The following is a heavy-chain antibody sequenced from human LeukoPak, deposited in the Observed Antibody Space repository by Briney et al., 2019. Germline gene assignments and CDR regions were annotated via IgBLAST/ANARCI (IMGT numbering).Heavy chain of an antibody. D-gene: IGHD3-3*01. CDR3: ARGVHSEWLLYDW. Sequence: ASVKVSCKASGHTFTSYYMHWVRQAPGQGLEWMGIINPSGGSTSYAQKFQGRVNMTRDTSTSTVYMELSSLRSEDTAVYYCARGVHSEWLLYDWWGQGTLVTVSS. J-gene: IGHJ4*02. CDR1: GHTFTSYY. V-gene: IGHV1-46*03. CDR2: INPSGGST.